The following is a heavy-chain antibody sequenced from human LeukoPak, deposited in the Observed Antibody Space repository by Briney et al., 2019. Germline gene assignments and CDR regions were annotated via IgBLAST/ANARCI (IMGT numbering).Heavy chain of an antibody. J-gene: IGHJ4*02. CDR2: IYYSGST. CDR1: GGSINSSSYY. CDR3: ARGASGCSYG. D-gene: IGHD5-18*01. V-gene: IGHV4-39*07. Sequence: SETLSLTCTVSGGSINSSSYYWGWIRQPPGKGLEWIGTIYYSGSTNYNPSLKSRVTISIDTSKNQFSLNLSSVTAADTAVYYCARGASGCSYGWGQGTLVTVSS.